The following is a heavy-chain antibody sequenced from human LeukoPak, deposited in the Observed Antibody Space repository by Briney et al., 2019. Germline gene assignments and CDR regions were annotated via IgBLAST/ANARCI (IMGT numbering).Heavy chain of an antibody. J-gene: IGHJ6*03. CDR3: ARLLKNYYDSSGYPFYYYMDV. CDR2: ISAYNGNT. V-gene: IGHV1-18*01. CDR1: GYTFTSYG. D-gene: IGHD3-22*01. Sequence: ASVKVSCKASGYTFTSYGISWVRQAPGQGLEWMGWISAYNGNTNYAQKLQGRVTMTTDTSTSTAYMELRSLRSDDTAVYYCARLLKNYYDSSGYPFYYYMDVWGKGTTVTVSS.